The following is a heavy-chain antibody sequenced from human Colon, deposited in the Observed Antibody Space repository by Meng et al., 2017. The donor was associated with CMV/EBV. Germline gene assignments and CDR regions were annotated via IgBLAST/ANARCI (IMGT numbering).Heavy chain of an antibody. J-gene: IGHJ5*02. CDR1: GFNFRTHN. CDR3: ARAPSSVVHWFDP. D-gene: IGHD6-6*01. Sequence: GESLKISCAASGFNFRTHNMNWVRQAPGKGLEWVSSISSGSSYIYYADSVKGRFTISRDNANNSLYLQMNSLRAEDTAVYYCARAPSSVVHWFDPWGQGTLVTVS. CDR2: ISSGSSYI. V-gene: IGHV3-21*01.